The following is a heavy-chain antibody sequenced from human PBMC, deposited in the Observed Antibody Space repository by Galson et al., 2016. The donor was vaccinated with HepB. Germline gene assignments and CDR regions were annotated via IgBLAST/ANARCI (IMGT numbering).Heavy chain of an antibody. CDR2: ISYDGDEK. Sequence: SLRLSCAASGFSFRKYGMHWVRQAPGKGLEWVAAISYDGDEKHYADSVKGRFTISRDNAKNTLYLQMSSPRPEDTAAYSCAPTHCSGSSCYHFFDFWGQGTLVTVSS. V-gene: IGHV3-30*03. D-gene: IGHD2-15*01. J-gene: IGHJ4*02. CDR1: GFSFRKYG. CDR3: APTHCSGSSCYHFFDF.